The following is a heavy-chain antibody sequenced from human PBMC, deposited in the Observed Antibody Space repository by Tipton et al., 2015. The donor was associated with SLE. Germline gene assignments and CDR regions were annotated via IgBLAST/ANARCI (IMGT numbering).Heavy chain of an antibody. CDR3: TSYYYDSSLDY. CDR1: GGSISSYC. Sequence: TLSLTCSVSGGSISSYCWSWIRQPPGKGLEWIGYVFSSGSTKYNPSLKSRVTISMDMSKNQFSLKLSSVTAADTAVYYCTSYYYDSSLDYWGQGTLVTVSS. V-gene: IGHV4-4*08. D-gene: IGHD3-22*01. J-gene: IGHJ4*02. CDR2: VFSSGST.